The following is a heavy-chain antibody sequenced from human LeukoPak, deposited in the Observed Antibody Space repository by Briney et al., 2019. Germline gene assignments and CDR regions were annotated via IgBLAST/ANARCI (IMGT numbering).Heavy chain of an antibody. D-gene: IGHD2-21*01. V-gene: IGHV3-21*01. CDR3: ARCGGDCYSDDAFDI. Sequence: GGSLRLSCAASGFTFSSYSMNWVRQAPGKGLEWVSSISSSSSYIYYADSVKGRFTISRDNAKNSLYLQMNSLRAEDTAVYYCARCGGDCYSDDAFDIWGQGTMVTVSS. J-gene: IGHJ3*02. CDR1: GFTFSSYS. CDR2: ISSSSSYI.